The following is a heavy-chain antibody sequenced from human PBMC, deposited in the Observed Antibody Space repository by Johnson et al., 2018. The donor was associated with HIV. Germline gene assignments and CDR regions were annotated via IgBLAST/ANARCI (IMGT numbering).Heavy chain of an antibody. D-gene: IGHD5-24*01. V-gene: IGHV3-7*05. CDR1: GFSFSSYW. CDR3: ARPSLKDGYNYGGGFDI. Sequence: MQLVESGGGLAQPGGSLRLSCAASGFSFSSYWMTWVRQAPGKGLEWVANINQDGRDRYYVASVQGRFTISRDNAQNSLYLQMNSRRGEDTAVYYCARPSLKDGYNYGGGFDIWGQGTMVTVSS. J-gene: IGHJ3*02. CDR2: INQDGRDR.